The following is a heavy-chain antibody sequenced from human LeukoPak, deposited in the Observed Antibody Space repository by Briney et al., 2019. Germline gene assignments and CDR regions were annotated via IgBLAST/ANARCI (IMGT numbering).Heavy chain of an antibody. Sequence: PGGSLRLSCAASGFTFSSYGMHWVRQAPGKGLEWVAVIWYDGSNKYYADSVKGRFTISRDNSKNTLYLQMNSLRAEDTAVYYCATGLRYFDWLLIDYWGQGTLVIVSS. CDR1: GFTFSSYG. CDR2: IWYDGSNK. V-gene: IGHV3-33*01. CDR3: ATGLRYFDWLLIDY. J-gene: IGHJ4*02. D-gene: IGHD3-9*01.